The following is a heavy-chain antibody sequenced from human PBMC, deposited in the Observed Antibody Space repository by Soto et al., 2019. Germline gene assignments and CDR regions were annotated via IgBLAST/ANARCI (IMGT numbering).Heavy chain of an antibody. Sequence: EVQLVESGGALVQPGGSLRLSCVASEFTSSIYWMTWVRQAPGKGLEWVANIKPDGSETYYLDSVKGRFTISRDNTKNFVYLKMNGLRMDDTAVYLCAMEKARAVADTILRYTSLDFWGQGTTVTVSS. CDR1: EFTSSIYW. CDR3: AMEKARAVADTILRYTSLDF. V-gene: IGHV3-7*04. CDR2: IKPDGSET. D-gene: IGHD6-13*01. J-gene: IGHJ6*02.